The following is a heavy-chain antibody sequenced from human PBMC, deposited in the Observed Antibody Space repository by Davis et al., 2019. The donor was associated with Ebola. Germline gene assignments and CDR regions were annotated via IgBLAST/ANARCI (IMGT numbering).Heavy chain of an antibody. J-gene: IGHJ6*02. Sequence: AASVKVSCKASGYTFTGYYIHWVRQAPGQGLEWMGWISAYNGNTNYAQKLQGRVTMTTDTSTGTAYMELRSLRSDDTAVYYCARDLITTPLDVWGQGTTVTVSS. D-gene: IGHD1-14*01. CDR3: ARDLITTPLDV. CDR2: ISAYNGNT. V-gene: IGHV1-18*04. CDR1: GYTFTGYY.